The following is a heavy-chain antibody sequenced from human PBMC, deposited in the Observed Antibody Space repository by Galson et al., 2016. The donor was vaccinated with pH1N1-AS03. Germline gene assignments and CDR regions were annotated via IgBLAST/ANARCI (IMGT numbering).Heavy chain of an antibody. Sequence: SVKVSCKASGGTFNTYAISWVRQAPGQGLEWMGRVIPMLNIPDYAQKFQVRVTITADKSTNTAYMELTNPRSDDPALYYCAKGYSATPSGTFDIWGQGTMVTVSS. V-gene: IGHV1-69*04. D-gene: IGHD2-15*01. J-gene: IGHJ3*02. CDR1: GGTFNTYA. CDR2: VIPMLNIP. CDR3: AKGYSATPSGTFDI.